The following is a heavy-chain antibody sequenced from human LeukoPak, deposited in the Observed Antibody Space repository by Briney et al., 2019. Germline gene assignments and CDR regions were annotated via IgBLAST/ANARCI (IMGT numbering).Heavy chain of an antibody. Sequence: ASVKVSCKASGYTFTSYGISWVRQAPGQGLEWMGWISAYNGNTNYAQKLQGRVTMTTDTSTSTAYMELRSLRSDDTAVYYCARVPVDSGGYYPPYYFDYWGQGTLVTVSS. D-gene: IGHD3-22*01. CDR3: ARVPVDSGGYYPPYYFDY. CDR1: GYTFTSYG. V-gene: IGHV1-18*01. CDR2: ISAYNGNT. J-gene: IGHJ4*02.